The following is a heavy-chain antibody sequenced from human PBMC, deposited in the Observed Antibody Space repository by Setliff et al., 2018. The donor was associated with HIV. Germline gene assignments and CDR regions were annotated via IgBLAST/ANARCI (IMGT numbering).Heavy chain of an antibody. D-gene: IGHD3-22*01. Sequence: GASVKVSCKAFGGTFSNYAFSWVREAPGQGLEWMGGIIPFFGTAMFAQKFQGRVTMTADESSSTAYMKLSRLRFEDTAVYFCARSHQEMYDTGGYYAYGMDVWGQGTTVTVSS. CDR3: ARSHQEMYDTGGYYAYGMDV. V-gene: IGHV1-69*13. J-gene: IGHJ6*02. CDR2: IIPFFGTA. CDR1: GGTFSNYA.